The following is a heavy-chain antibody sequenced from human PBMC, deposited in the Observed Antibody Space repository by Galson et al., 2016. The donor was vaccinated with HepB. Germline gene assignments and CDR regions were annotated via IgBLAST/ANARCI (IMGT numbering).Heavy chain of an antibody. V-gene: IGHV4-39*01. J-gene: IGHJ3*02. CDR3: ARHGAYYYDGSGSDAFDI. Sequence: STYYNPSLQSRVTISVDTSKNQFSLNLKYVTTADTAVYYCARHGAYYYDGSGSDAFDIWGQGTTVTVSS. CDR2: ST. D-gene: IGHD3-22*01.